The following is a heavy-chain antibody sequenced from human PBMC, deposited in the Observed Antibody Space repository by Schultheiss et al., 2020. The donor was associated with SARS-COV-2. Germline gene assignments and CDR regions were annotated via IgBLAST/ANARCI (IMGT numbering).Heavy chain of an antibody. CDR1: GGSISSGSYY. Sequence: SETLSLTCTVSGGSISSGSYYWSWIRQPPGKGLEWIGYIYYSGSTNYNPSLKSRVTISVDTSKNQFSLKVSSVTAADTAVYYCSRGAHYHGMAVWGQGTTVTVSS. CDR3: SRGAHYHGMAV. D-gene: IGHD3-10*01. V-gene: IGHV4-61*01. CDR2: IYYSGST. J-gene: IGHJ6*02.